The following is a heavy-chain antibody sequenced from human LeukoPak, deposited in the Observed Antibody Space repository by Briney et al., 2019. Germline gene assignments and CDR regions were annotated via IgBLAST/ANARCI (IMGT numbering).Heavy chain of an antibody. D-gene: IGHD2-2*01. V-gene: IGHV3-9*01. CDR2: ISWNSGSI. J-gene: IGHJ4*02. CDR1: GFTFDDYA. Sequence: PGGSLRLSCAASGFTFDDYAMHWVRQAPGKGLEWVSGISWNSGSIGYADSVKGRFTISRDNAKNSLYLQMNSLRAEDTALYYCAKDINQLLGWDFDYWGQGTLVTVSS. CDR3: AKDINQLLGWDFDY.